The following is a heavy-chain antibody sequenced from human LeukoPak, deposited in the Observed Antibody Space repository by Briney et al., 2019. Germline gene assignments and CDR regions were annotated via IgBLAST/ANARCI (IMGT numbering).Heavy chain of an antibody. CDR2: IYYSGST. CDR1: GGFISSHY. V-gene: IGHV4-59*08. D-gene: IGHD3-3*01. CDR3: ARRRGDFWSDYYAFDY. J-gene: IGHJ4*02. Sequence: PSETLSLTCTVSGGFISSHYWSWIRQPPGKGLEWIGYIYYSGSTNYNPSLTSRVTISLDTSKNQLSLKLSSLTAADTAVYYCARRRGDFWSDYYAFDYWGQGTLVTISS.